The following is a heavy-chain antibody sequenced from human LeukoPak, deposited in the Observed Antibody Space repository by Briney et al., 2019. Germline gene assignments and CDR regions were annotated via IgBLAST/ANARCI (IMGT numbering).Heavy chain of an antibody. CDR1: GFTFSSYA. V-gene: IGHV3-30-3*01. Sequence: PGGSLRLSCAASGFTFSSYAMHWVRQAPGKGLEWVAVISYDGSNKYYADSVKGRFTISRDNSKNTLYLQMNSLRAEDTAVYYCAQHYFGELFYFDYWGQGTLVTVSS. D-gene: IGHD3-10*01. J-gene: IGHJ4*02. CDR2: ISYDGSNK. CDR3: AQHYFGELFYFDY.